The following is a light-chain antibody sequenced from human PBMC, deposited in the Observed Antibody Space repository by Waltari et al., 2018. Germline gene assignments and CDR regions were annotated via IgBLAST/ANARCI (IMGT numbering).Light chain of an antibody. V-gene: IGLV1-40*01. CDR1: SSNIGSYYD. J-gene: IGLJ2*01. CDR2: GND. CDR3: QSYDSSLNAVV. Sequence: QSVLTQPPSVSGAPGQRVTISCTGSSSNIGSYYDVPWYQQLPGTAPKLLIYGNDNRPSGVPDRFSGSKSGTSASLAITGLQAEDEADYYCQSYDSSLNAVVFGGGTKLTVL.